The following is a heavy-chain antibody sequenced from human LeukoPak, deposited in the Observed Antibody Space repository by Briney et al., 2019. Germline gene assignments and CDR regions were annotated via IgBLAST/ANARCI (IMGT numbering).Heavy chain of an antibody. Sequence: GGSLRLSCAASGFPFSSYAMSWVRQSPGKGLEWVSAISGGNGNTYYAYYADSVRGRFTISRDSSKNTLYLQMNSLRTEDMAVYYCAKFYDILTGYFDYWGQGTLVTVSS. CDR2: ISGGNGNTYYA. D-gene: IGHD3-9*01. J-gene: IGHJ4*02. CDR3: AKFYDILTGYFDY. V-gene: IGHV3-23*01. CDR1: GFPFSSYA.